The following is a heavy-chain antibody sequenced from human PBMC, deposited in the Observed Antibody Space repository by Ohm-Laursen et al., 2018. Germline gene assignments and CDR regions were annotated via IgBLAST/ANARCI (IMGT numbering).Heavy chain of an antibody. Sequence: SPRLSCTASGFTFSNFALSWVRQPPGKGLEWVSTISANGVTTWYADSVKGRFTISRDNPETTVFLQLNSLRVDDTAVYYCARQESSGWYPDYWGQGTLVTVSS. J-gene: IGHJ4*02. CDR2: ISANGVTT. CDR3: ARQESSGWYPDY. D-gene: IGHD6-19*01. V-gene: IGHV3-23*01. CDR1: GFTFSNFA.